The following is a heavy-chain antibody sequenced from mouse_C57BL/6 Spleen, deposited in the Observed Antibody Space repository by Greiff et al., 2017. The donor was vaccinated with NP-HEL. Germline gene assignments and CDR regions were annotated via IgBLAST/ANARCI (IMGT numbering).Heavy chain of an antibody. CDR1: GFNIKDYY. CDR2: IDPEDGET. Sequence: EVQLQQSGAELVKPGASVKLSCTASGFNIKDYYMHWVKQRTEQGLEWIGRIDPEDGETKYAPKFQGKATIKADTSSNTAYLQPSSPPSEDTAVYYCARTYCSGSRSFDYWGQGTTLTVSS. D-gene: IGHD1-1*01. J-gene: IGHJ2*01. V-gene: IGHV14-2*01. CDR3: ARTYCSGSRSFDY.